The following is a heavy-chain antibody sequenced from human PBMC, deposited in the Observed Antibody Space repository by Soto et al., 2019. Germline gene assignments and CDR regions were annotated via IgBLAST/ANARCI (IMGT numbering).Heavy chain of an antibody. CDR2: ISISCSYI. V-gene: IGHV3-21*01. Sequence: VGSLRSSCGAWGFTFISYTMNRFRQTPGKWVVGVSPISISCSYIYYADSGQGRFSISRDKDKNSGYLQMKSLRAEDTAVYYCARDRKMVCSSARCPAYYYYHGMDVWGQGT. D-gene: IGHD2-2*01. CDR1: GFTFISYT. J-gene: IGHJ6*02. CDR3: ARDRKMVCSSARCPAYYYYHGMDV.